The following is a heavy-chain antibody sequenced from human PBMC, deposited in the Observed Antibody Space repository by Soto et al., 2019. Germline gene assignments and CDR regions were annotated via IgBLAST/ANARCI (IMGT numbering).Heavy chain of an antibody. Sequence: QFHLVQSGAEVKKPGASVKVSCTGSGYTFTSYGITWVRQVPGQGREWMGWISAHNGNTKYAQKLQGRVTVTTDPSTSTAYMELRSVRSDDTAVYYGARGRYGDYWGQGARVTVSS. J-gene: IGHJ4*02. CDR2: ISAHNGNT. V-gene: IGHV1-18*01. CDR1: GYTFTSYG. CDR3: ARGRYGDY. D-gene: IGHD1-1*01.